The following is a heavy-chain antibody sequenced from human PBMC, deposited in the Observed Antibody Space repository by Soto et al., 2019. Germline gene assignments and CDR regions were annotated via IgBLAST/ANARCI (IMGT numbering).Heavy chain of an antibody. CDR3: ARLWSEREPNFDY. Sequence: EVQLVESGGGLVQPGGSLKLSCAASGYTFSDSAMHWVRQASGKGLEWVGRIRSKANSYATVYAASVKGRFTISRDDSKNPAYLQMNSLKTEDTAMYYSARLWSEREPNFDYWGQGTLVSVSS. CDR2: IRSKANSYAT. CDR1: GYTFSDSA. D-gene: IGHD1-26*01. V-gene: IGHV3-73*02. J-gene: IGHJ4*02.